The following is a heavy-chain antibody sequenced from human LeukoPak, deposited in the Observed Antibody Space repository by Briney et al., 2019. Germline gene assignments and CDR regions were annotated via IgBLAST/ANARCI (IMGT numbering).Heavy chain of an antibody. CDR2: IYYSGST. CDR1: GGSISSGDYY. Sequence: SSQTLSLTCTVSGGSISSGDYYWSWIRQPPGKGLEWIGYIYYSGSTYYNPPLKSRVTISVDTSKNQFSLKLSSVTAADTAVYYCARMVRGDRYFDYWGQGTLVTVSS. D-gene: IGHD3-10*01. CDR3: ARMVRGDRYFDY. V-gene: IGHV4-30-4*08. J-gene: IGHJ4*02.